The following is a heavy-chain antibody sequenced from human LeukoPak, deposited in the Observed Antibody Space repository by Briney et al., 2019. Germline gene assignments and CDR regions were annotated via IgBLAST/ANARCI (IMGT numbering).Heavy chain of an antibody. J-gene: IGHJ5*02. V-gene: IGHV4-34*01. D-gene: IGHD7-27*01. Sequence: PSETLSLTCAVYGGSFSGYYWSWIRQPPGKGLEWIGEINHSGSTNYNPSLKSRVTISVDTSKNQFSLKLSSVTAADTAVYYCARGLGMRAWFDPWGQGTLVTVSS. CDR3: ARGLGMRAWFDP. CDR2: INHSGST. CDR1: GGSFSGYY.